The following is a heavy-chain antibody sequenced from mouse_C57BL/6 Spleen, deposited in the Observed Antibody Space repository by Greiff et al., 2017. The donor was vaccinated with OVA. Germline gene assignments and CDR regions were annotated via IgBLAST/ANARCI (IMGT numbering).Heavy chain of an antibody. D-gene: IGHD2-4*01. Sequence: VQLKESGPELVKPGASVKISCKASGYSFTGYYMNWVKQSPEKSLEWIGEINPSTGGTTYNQKFKAKATLTVDKSSSTAYMQLKSLTSEDSAVYYCAREGDYDYEFAYWGQGTLVTVSA. V-gene: IGHV1-42*01. CDR2: INPSTGGT. CDR3: AREGDYDYEFAY. CDR1: GYSFTGYY. J-gene: IGHJ3*01.